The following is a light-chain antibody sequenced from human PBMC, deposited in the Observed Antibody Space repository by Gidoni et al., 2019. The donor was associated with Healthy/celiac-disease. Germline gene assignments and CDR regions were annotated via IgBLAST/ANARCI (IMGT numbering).Light chain of an antibody. J-gene: IGKJ1*01. CDR2: GAS. V-gene: IGKV3-15*01. CDR1: QNVSSN. CDR3: QQYNNWPSWT. Sequence: DIVLTQSPATLSVSPGERATLSCRVTQNVSSNLAEYQQKPGQDPRLLIYGASTRATAIPARFSGSGSGTKFTITISSLQYDDFAVFYCQQYNNWPSWTFGQGTKVEIK.